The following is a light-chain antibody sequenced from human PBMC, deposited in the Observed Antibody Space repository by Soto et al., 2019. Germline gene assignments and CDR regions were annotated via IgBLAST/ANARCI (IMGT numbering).Light chain of an antibody. CDR2: EVS. V-gene: IGLV2-23*02. CDR1: SSDVGSYNL. CDR3: CSYAGSSTVV. J-gene: IGLJ2*01. Sequence: QSVLTQPASVSGSPGQSITISCTGTSSDVGSYNLVSWYQQHPGKVPKLMIYEVSKRPSGVSNRFSGSKSGNTASLTISGLQAEDEADYYCCSYAGSSTVVFGGGTKVTVL.